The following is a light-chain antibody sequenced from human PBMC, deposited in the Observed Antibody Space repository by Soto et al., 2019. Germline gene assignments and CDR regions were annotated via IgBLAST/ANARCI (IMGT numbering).Light chain of an antibody. CDR2: DAS. CDR3: QQSSNWPPEIT. J-gene: IGKJ5*01. CDR1: QSVSSN. Sequence: EIVMTQSPATLSVSPGERATLSCRASQSVSSNLAWYQQKPGQAPRLLIYDASKRATGIPARFSGSGSGTNFILTISSLEPEDFAVYYCQQSSNWPPEITFGQGTRLEI. V-gene: IGKV3-11*01.